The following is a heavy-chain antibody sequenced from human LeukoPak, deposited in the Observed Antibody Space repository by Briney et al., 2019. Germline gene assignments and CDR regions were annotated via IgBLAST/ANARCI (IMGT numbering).Heavy chain of an antibody. CDR3: ARRHITIFGVVMDY. CDR2: IYYSGST. Sequence: PSETLSLTCTVSGGSISSYYWSWIRQPPGKGLEWIGYIYYSGSTNYNPSLKSRVTISVDTSKNQFPLKLSSVTAADTAVYYCARRHITIFGVVMDYWGQGTLVTVSS. D-gene: IGHD3-3*01. J-gene: IGHJ4*02. V-gene: IGHV4-59*01. CDR1: GGSISSYY.